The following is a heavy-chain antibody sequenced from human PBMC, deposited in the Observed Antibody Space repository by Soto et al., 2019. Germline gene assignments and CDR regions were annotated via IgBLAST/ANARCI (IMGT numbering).Heavy chain of an antibody. J-gene: IGHJ3*02. D-gene: IGHD6-6*01. CDR3: AREPHEYSVNDAFDI. CDR1: GGTFSSYA. V-gene: IGHV1-69*12. CDR2: IIPIFGTA. Sequence: QVQLVQSGAEVKKPGSSVKVSCKASGGTFSSYAISRVRQAPGQGLEWMGGIIPIFGTANYAQKFQGRVTITADESTSTAYMEQSSLRFEDTAVYYCAREPHEYSVNDAFDIWGQGTMVTFSS.